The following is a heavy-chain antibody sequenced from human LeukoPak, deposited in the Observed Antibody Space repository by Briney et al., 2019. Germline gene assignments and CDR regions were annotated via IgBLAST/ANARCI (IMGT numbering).Heavy chain of an antibody. Sequence: GGSLRLSRATSGFTFSTYGMTWVRQAPGKGLEWVAGISGRGITTAYAESVEGRFTISRDNSKNTLYVQMDSLRVEDTAVYYCAKYDNGFFYYYLDVWGKGTTVTVSS. D-gene: IGHD3-22*01. J-gene: IGHJ6*03. V-gene: IGHV3-23*01. CDR1: GFTFSTYG. CDR3: AKYDNGFFYYYLDV. CDR2: ISGRGITT.